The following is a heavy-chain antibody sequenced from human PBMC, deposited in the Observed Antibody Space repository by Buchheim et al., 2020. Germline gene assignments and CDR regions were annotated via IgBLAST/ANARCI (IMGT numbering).Heavy chain of an antibody. CDR2: ISYDGSNK. CDR3: AKDPAGVTAHAEYYQH. D-gene: IGHD2-21*02. CDR1: GFTFNSYG. Sequence: QVQLVESGGGVVQPGRSLRLSCAASGFTFNSYGMHWVRQAPGKGLEWVAVISYDGSNKYYADSVKGRFTISRDNSKNTLYLQMNSKRAEDTDMYYCAKDPAGVTAHAEYYQHWGQGTL. J-gene: IGHJ1*01. V-gene: IGHV3-30*18.